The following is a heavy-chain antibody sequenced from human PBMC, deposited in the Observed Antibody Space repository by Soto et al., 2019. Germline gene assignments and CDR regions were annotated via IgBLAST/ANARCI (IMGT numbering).Heavy chain of an antibody. CDR2: ISSSGSTI. J-gene: IGHJ6*02. V-gene: IGHV3-48*03. CDR3: ARDWSEYYYDSSGRNYYYGMDV. D-gene: IGHD3-22*01. Sequence: PGGSLRLSCAASGFTFSSYEMNWVRQAPGKGLEWVSYISSSGSTIYYADSVKGRFTISRDNAKNSLYLQMNSLRAEDTAVYYCARDWSEYYYDSSGRNYYYGMDVWGQGTTVTVSS. CDR1: GFTFSSYE.